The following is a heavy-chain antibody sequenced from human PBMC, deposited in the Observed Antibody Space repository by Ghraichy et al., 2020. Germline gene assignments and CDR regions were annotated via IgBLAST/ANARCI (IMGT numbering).Heavy chain of an antibody. CDR1: GGSTNSGGYY. V-gene: IGHV4-31*03. CDR2: IFYIGNT. Sequence: SETLSLTCSVSGGSTNSGGYYWSWIRQLQGKGLEWIGYIFYIGNTYSNPSLKRRLTISVDTAENQFSLKLTAVTAADTAVYYCASSSGGTNSFDIWGQETMGTDSS. CDR3: ASSSGGTNSFDI. J-gene: IGHJ3*02. D-gene: IGHD2-8*01.